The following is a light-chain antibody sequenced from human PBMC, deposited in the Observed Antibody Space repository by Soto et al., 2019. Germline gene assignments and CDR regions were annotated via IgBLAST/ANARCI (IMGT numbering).Light chain of an antibody. CDR1: QSISSW. V-gene: IGKV1-5*01. CDR3: QEYSRD. CDR2: EAS. Sequence: DIRMTQSPSTLSASVGDRVTITCRASQSISSWLAWYQQKPGKAPKVLIYEASNLESGVPSRFSGSGSGTEFTLTLSSLQPDDFATYYCQEYSRDFGGGTRVEIK. J-gene: IGKJ4*01.